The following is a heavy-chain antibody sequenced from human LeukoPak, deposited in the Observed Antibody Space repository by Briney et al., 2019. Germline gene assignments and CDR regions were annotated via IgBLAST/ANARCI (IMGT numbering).Heavy chain of an antibody. J-gene: IGHJ4*02. D-gene: IGHD4-17*01. CDR2: IDGGGSST. V-gene: IGHV3-74*01. Sequence: GGSLRLSCGASGFTFSYHWMHWVRQVPGKGLLWVSRIDGGGSSTSYADSVKGRFTISRDNSKNTLYLQMNSLRAEDTAVYYCARVPYGDYPDYWGQGTLVTVSS. CDR3: ARVPYGDYPDY. CDR1: GFTFSYHW.